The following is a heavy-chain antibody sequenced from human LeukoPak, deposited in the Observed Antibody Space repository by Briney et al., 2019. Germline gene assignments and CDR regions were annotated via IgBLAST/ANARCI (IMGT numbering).Heavy chain of an antibody. CDR3: ARDDSSGHYDY. CDR1: GYTFTNYW. Sequence: GESLKISCKGSGYTFTNYWIGWVRQMPGKGLEWMGIIYPGDSDTKYSPSFQGQVTISADKSISTAYLQWNSLKASDTAMYYCARDDSSGHYDYWGQGTLVTASS. D-gene: IGHD3-22*01. CDR2: IYPGDSDT. V-gene: IGHV5-51*01. J-gene: IGHJ4*02.